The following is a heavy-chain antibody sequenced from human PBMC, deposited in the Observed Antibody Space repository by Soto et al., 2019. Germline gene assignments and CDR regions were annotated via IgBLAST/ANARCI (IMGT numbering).Heavy chain of an antibody. Sequence: GGSLRLSCAASGFTFSSDAMTWVRQAPGGGLEWVSAISGSGSPTYYADSVKGRFTISRDNSKNTLYLQMNSLRADDTAVYYCARDAKSYYYDGSGYPNRDYWGQGTLVTVSS. J-gene: IGHJ4*02. D-gene: IGHD3-22*01. CDR1: GFTFSSDA. V-gene: IGHV3-23*01. CDR3: ARDAKSYYYDGSGYPNRDY. CDR2: ISGSGSPT.